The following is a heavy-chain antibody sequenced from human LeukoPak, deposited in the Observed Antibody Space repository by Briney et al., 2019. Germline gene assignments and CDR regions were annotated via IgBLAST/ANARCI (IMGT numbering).Heavy chain of an antibody. CDR2: ISGSGGST. Sequence: GGSLRLSCAASGFTFSSYAMSWVRQAPGKGLEWDSAISGSGGSTYYADSVKGRFTISRDNSKNTLYLQMNSLRAEDTAVYYCAKHSPGLTVVPAAQFDYWGQGTLVTVSS. CDR3: AKHSPGLTVVPAAQFDY. D-gene: IGHD2-2*01. J-gene: IGHJ4*02. CDR1: GFTFSSYA. V-gene: IGHV3-23*01.